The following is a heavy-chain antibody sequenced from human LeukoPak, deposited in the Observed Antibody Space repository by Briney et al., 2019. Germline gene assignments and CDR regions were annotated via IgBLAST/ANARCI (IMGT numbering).Heavy chain of an antibody. CDR3: ARGGNWNPWWFDP. Sequence: ESLKISCKGSGYSFTSYWISWVRQMPGKGLEWMGRIDPSDSYTNYSPSFQGHVTISADKPISTAYLQWSSLKASDTAMYYCARGGNWNPWWFDPWGQGTLVTVSS. V-gene: IGHV5-10-1*01. J-gene: IGHJ5*02. CDR2: IDPSDSYT. CDR1: GYSFTSYW. D-gene: IGHD1-1*01.